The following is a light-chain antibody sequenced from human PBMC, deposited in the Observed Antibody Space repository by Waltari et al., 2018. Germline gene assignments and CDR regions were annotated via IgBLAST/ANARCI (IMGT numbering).Light chain of an antibody. V-gene: IGLV2-8*01. CDR2: EVS. J-gene: IGLJ2*01. CDR1: SSDVGGYNY. Sequence: SALTQPPSAYGSPGQSVTISCTGTSSDVGGYNYVSWYQQHPGKAPKLMIYEVSKRPSGVPDRFSGSKSGNTASLTVSGLQAEDEADYYCSSYAGSNNVVFGGGTKLTVL. CDR3: SSYAGSNNVV.